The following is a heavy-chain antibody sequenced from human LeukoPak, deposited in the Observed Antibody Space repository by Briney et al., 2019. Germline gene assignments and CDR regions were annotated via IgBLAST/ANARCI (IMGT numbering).Heavy chain of an antibody. D-gene: IGHD6-13*01. V-gene: IGHV4-30-4*08. Sequence: SETLSLTCTVSGGSISNGDYYWSWIRQPPGKGLEWIGYIYYSGSTYYNPSLKSRVTISVDTSKNQSSLKLSSVTVADTAVYYCARAGHSSSWYSLDYWGQGTLVTVSS. CDR2: IYYSGST. J-gene: IGHJ4*02. CDR3: ARAGHSSSWYSLDY. CDR1: GGSISNGDYY.